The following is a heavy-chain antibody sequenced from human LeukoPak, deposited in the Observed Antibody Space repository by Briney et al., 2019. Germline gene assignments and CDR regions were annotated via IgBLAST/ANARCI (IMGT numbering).Heavy chain of an antibody. D-gene: IGHD3-22*01. CDR3: ARHFRHYYDTSGPVGYFDY. CDR2: IYYSGST. V-gene: IGHV4-39*01. Sequence: SETLSLTCTVSGVSVSSSSYYWGWIRQPPGKGLEWIGSIYYSGSTYYNTSLKSRVTISVDTSKDQFSLKLSSVTAADTAVYYCARHFRHYYDTSGPVGYFDYWGQGTLVTVSS. CDR1: GVSVSSSSYY. J-gene: IGHJ4*02.